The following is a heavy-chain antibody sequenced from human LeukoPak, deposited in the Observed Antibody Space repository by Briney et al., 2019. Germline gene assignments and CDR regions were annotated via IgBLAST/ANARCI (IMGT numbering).Heavy chain of an antibody. Sequence: ASVKVSCKASGYTFTSYGISWVRQAPGQGLEWMGWISAYNGNTNYAQKLQGRVTMTTDTSTSSVYMELSSLRSEDTAVYYCARGEYQLLYPYYYYYYMDVWGKGTTVTVSS. V-gene: IGHV1-18*01. J-gene: IGHJ6*03. CDR1: GYTFTSYG. CDR2: ISAYNGNT. D-gene: IGHD2-2*02. CDR3: ARGEYQLLYPYYYYYYMDV.